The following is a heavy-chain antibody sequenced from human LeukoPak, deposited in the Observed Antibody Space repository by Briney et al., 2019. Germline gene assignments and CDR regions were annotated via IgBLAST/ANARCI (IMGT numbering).Heavy chain of an antibody. J-gene: IGHJ4*02. CDR3: AKGMYSSSSVVDY. CDR2: IRYDGSNK. Sequence: GGSLRLFCAASGFTFSSYGMHWVRQAPGKGLEWVAFIRYDGSNKYYADSVKGRFTISRDNSKNTLYLQMNSLRAEDTAVYCCAKGMYSSSSVVDYWGQGTLVTVSS. CDR1: GFTFSSYG. V-gene: IGHV3-30*02. D-gene: IGHD6-13*01.